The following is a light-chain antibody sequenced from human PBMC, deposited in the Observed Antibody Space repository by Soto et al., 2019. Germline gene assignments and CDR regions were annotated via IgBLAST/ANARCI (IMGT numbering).Light chain of an antibody. CDR3: ASWDDSLSGFMI. V-gene: IGLV1-44*01. Sequence: QSVLTQPPSASGTPGQRVTISCSGGRSNIGGYNVHWYQQLPGTAPRLLIHTNDQRPSGVPDRFSGSKSGTSATLAISGLHSEDEAEYYCASWDDSLSGFMIFGGGTKVTVL. CDR1: RSNIGGYN. CDR2: TND. J-gene: IGLJ2*01.